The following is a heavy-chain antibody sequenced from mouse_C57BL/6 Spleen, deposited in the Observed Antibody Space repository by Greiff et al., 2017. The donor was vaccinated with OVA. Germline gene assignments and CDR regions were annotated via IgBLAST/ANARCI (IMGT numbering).Heavy chain of an antibody. Sequence: QVQLQQPGAELVKPGASVKMSCKASGYTFTSYWITWVKQRPGQGLEWIGDIYPGSGSTNYNEKFKSKATLTVDTSSSTAYMQLSSLTSEDSAVYSCANSSGYPYYVDYWGQGTTLTVSS. J-gene: IGHJ2*01. CDR2: IYPGSGST. CDR1: GYTFTSYW. CDR3: ANSSGYPYYVDY. D-gene: IGHD3-2*02. V-gene: IGHV1-55*01.